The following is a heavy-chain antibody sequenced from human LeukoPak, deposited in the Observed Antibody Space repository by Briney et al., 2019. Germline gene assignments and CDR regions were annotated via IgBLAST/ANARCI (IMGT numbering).Heavy chain of an antibody. CDR2: IRTTAEGAKYA. CDR1: GFSFTDYP. V-gene: IGHV3-48*02. D-gene: IGHD3-9*01. Sequence: GGSLRLSCATSGFSFTDYPMNWVRDAPGKGLEWISNIRTTAEGAKYAYYADSVKGRVTISRDDGKNTLYLHMNSLRDDDTAVYYCATDQRYAFDYWGQGILVTVS. J-gene: IGHJ4*02. CDR3: ATDQRYAFDY.